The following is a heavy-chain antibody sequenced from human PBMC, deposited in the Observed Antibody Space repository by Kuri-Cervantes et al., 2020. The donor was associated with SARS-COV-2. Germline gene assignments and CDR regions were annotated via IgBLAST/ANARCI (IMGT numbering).Heavy chain of an antibody. J-gene: IGHJ4*02. D-gene: IGHD4-11*01. CDR1: GFTFSSYW. V-gene: IGHV3-74*01. Sequence: GESLKISCAASGFTFSSYWMHWVRQAPGKGLVWVSRINSDGSSTSYADSVKGRFTISRDNVKNTLYLQMNSLKTEDTAVYYCTIDYSNFSYWGQGTLVTVSS. CDR3: TIDYSNFSY. CDR2: INSDGSST.